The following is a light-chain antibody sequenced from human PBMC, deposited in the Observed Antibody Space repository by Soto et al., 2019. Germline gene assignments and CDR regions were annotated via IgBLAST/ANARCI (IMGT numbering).Light chain of an antibody. Sequence: DIQMTQSPSPLSASVGDRVTITCRASQSISTYLNWYQQKPGKAPKLLIYGASSLQSGVPSRFSGSGSGTDFTLTISSLQPEDFATYYCQQGYSNPQTFGQGTKVDIK. V-gene: IGKV1-39*01. CDR2: GAS. CDR1: QSISTY. J-gene: IGKJ1*01. CDR3: QQGYSNPQT.